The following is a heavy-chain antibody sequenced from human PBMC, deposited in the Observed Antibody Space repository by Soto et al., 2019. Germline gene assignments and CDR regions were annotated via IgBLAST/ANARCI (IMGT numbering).Heavy chain of an antibody. Sequence: APVNGSCKASGYAFTRYGISWVRQAPGQGLEWMGWISGYNGDTNYAQKFQDRVSMTIDTSTGTAYMELRSLTSDDTAIYYCAKNGQPPYYYYGLDVWG. D-gene: IGHD2-8*01. CDR3: AKNGQPPYYYYGLDV. V-gene: IGHV1-18*01. CDR2: ISGYNGDT. J-gene: IGHJ6*02. CDR1: GYAFTRYG.